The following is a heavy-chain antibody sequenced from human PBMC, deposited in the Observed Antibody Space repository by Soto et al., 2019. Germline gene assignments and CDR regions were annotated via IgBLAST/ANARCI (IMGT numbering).Heavy chain of an antibody. V-gene: IGHV3-7*03. CDR3: ASTRGY. D-gene: IGHD3-3*01. Sequence: EVLVVESGGGLVQPGGSLRLSCAVSGFTFSGGYWMKWVRQAPGKGLEWVATIKEDGRETYYVDSVKGRFTISRDSAKNSLYLQMKSLRVEDTAVYYCASTRGYWGQGTVVSVSS. CDR1: GFTFSGGYW. CDR2: IKEDGRET. J-gene: IGHJ4*02.